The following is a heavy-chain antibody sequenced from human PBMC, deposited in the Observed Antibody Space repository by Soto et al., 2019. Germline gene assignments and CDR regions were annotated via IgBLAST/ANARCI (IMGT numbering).Heavy chain of an antibody. CDR3: AHGKGHDSSGYYHPVADY. CDR1: GFTFSRSA. D-gene: IGHD3-22*01. Sequence: EVPLLESGGELVQQGGSLRLSCVASGFTFSRSAMTWVRQAPGQGLEWVSGISDDGGATYYADSVKGRFTISRDTSENTLFLLMNSLRAEDTAVYYCAHGKGHDSSGYYHPVADYWGQGTLVTVSS. V-gene: IGHV3-23*01. J-gene: IGHJ4*02. CDR2: ISDDGGAT.